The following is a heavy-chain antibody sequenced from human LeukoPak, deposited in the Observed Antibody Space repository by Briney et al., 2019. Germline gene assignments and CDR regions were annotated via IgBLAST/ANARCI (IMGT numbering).Heavy chain of an antibody. D-gene: IGHD3-10*01. CDR3: ARDFPDHFGSGKYAYDYYYMEV. J-gene: IGHJ6*03. CDR1: GGSISNYY. CDR2: IFSNGTT. V-gene: IGHV4-4*07. Sequence: PSETLSLTCTVSGGSISNYYWSWIRQPAGKGLEGIGRIFSNGTTNYNPSLKRRVTMSGDTSKNHFSLKLNSVTAADTAVYYCARDFPDHFGSGKYAYDYYYMEVWGKGTTVTISS.